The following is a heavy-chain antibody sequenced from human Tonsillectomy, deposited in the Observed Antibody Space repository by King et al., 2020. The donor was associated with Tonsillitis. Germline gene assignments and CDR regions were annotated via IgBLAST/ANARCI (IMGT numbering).Heavy chain of an antibody. CDR2: IKQDGSEK. CDR3: ARDLLVTVGATPFDW. D-gene: IGHD1-26*01. J-gene: IGHJ4*02. CDR1: GFTFSNYW. V-gene: IGHV3-7*03. Sequence: VQLVESGGGLVQPGGSLRLSCAASGFTFSNYWMTWVRQAPGKGLEWVANIKQDGSEKYYVDSVKGRFSISRDNAKNSLDLQMNSLRAEDTAVYYCARDLLVTVGATPFDWWGQGTLVTVSS.